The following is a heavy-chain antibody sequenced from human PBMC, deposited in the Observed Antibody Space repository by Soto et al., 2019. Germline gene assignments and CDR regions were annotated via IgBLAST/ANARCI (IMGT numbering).Heavy chain of an antibody. Sequence: SVKVSCKASGYTFTSYGISWVRQAPGQGLEWMGWISAYNGNTNYAQKLQGRVTMTTDTSTSTAYMELRSLRSDDTAVYYCAREINYDSSGYWAGRAFDIWGQGTMVTVSS. CDR3: AREINYDSSGYWAGRAFDI. CDR2: ISAYNGNT. D-gene: IGHD3-22*01. V-gene: IGHV1-18*04. J-gene: IGHJ3*02. CDR1: GYTFTSYG.